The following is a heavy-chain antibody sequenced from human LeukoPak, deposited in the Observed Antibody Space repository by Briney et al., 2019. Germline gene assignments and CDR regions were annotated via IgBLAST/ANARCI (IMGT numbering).Heavy chain of an antibody. D-gene: IGHD3-22*01. J-gene: IGHJ4*02. CDR2: ISGSGGST. CDR3: AKAWGVMIVVVTVDY. CDR1: GFTFSSYA. V-gene: IGHV3-23*01. Sequence: PGGSLRLSCAASGFTFSSYAMSWVRQAPGNGLEWVSAISGSGGSTYYADSVTGRFTISRDNSKNTLYLQMNSLRAEDTAVYYCAKAWGVMIVVVTVDYWGQGTLVTVSS.